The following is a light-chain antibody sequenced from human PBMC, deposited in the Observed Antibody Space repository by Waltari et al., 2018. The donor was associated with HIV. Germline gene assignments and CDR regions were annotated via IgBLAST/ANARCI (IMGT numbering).Light chain of an antibody. V-gene: IGLV2-8*01. CDR2: EVN. J-gene: IGLJ2*01. CDR1: SSDIGGYKY. CDR3: SSYAGSNNFVV. Sequence: QSALTQPPSASGSLGQSVTISCTGASSDIGGYKYVSWYQQHPGKAPKLIIYEVNKRPSGVPDRFFGSKSGNTASLTVSGLRAEDEADYYCSSYAGSNNFVVFGGGTNLTVL.